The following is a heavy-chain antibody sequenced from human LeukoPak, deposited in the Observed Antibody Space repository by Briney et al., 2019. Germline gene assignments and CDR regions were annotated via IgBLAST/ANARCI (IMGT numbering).Heavy chain of an antibody. CDR2: INNSGNYI. D-gene: IGHD3/OR15-3a*01. J-gene: IGHJ4*02. Sequence: PGGSLRLSCAASGFTFSDYYMTWLPQATGKGPEWGSDINNSGNYIYYADSVKGRFTISRDNAKNSLFLQMNSLRVEDTAVYYCTRDPREMDWWGQGPLVTVSS. CDR3: TRDPREMDW. CDR1: GFTFSDYY. V-gene: IGHV3-11*04.